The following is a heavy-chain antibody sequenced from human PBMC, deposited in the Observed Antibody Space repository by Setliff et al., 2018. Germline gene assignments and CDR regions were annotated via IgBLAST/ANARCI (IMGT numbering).Heavy chain of an antibody. CDR1: GFSFSSYS. V-gene: IGHV3-48*01. J-gene: IGHJ4*02. CDR3: AKVGIFGGGYFDF. D-gene: IGHD3-3*01. Sequence: GGSLRLSCEASGFSFSSYSMNWVRQAPGKGLEWISYISSSSSIIYYADSVKGRFTISRDNAKNSLYLQMNSLRGEDTAVYYCAKVGIFGGGYFDFWGQGTLVTVSS. CDR2: ISSSSSII.